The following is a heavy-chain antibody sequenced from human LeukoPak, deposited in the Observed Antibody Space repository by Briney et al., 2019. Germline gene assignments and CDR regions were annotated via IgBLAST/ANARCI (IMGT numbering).Heavy chain of an antibody. D-gene: IGHD2-2*01. CDR1: GFTFNNYW. Sequence: PGGSLRISCAASGFTFNNYWMWWVRQASGKGLEWVANINQDGGDKYYVDSVKGRFTISRDNAKNSLYLQMDNLRAEDTAVYYCARVKVVVPSAFDYCDYWGQGTLVTVSS. J-gene: IGHJ4*02. CDR3: ARVKVVVPSAFDYCDY. CDR2: INQDGGDK. V-gene: IGHV3-7*01.